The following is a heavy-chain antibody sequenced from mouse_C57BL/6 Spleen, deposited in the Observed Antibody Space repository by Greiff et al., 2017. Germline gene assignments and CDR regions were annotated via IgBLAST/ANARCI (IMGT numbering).Heavy chain of an antibody. D-gene: IGHD1-1*01. V-gene: IGHV1-54*01. CDR1: GYAFTNYL. CDR3: ASYPFITTAYYAIDY. Sequence: QVQLQQSGAELVRPGTSVKVSCKASGYAFTNYLIEWVKQRPGQGLEWIGVINPGSGGTIYNEKFKGKATMTADKSYSPAYMPLRSLTSEVSADYVCASYPFITTAYYAIDYWGQGTSVTVSS. J-gene: IGHJ4*01. CDR2: INPGSGGT.